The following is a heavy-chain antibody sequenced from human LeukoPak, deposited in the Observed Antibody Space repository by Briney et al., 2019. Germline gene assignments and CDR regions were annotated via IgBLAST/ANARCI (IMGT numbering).Heavy chain of an antibody. CDR2: ICGGGGGT. V-gene: IGHV3-23*01. J-gene: IGHJ4*02. CDR3: AKVISSSCGIGGY. Sequence: PGGSLRLSCAASGFTLSNYAMSWVRQAPGKELEWVSAICGGGGGTYYADSVKGRFTISRDNSKNTLYLQMNSLRAEDTALYYCAKVISSSCGIGGYWGQGTLVTVSS. CDR1: GFTLSNYA. D-gene: IGHD6-13*01.